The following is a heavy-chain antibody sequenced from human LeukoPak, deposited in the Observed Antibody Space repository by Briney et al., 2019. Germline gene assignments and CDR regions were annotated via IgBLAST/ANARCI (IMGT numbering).Heavy chain of an antibody. D-gene: IGHD6-19*01. J-gene: IGHJ4*02. V-gene: IGHV3-23*01. Sequence: GGSLRLSCAASGFTFSSYAMSWVRQAPGKGPQWVSTISGSGGSTYHADSVKGRFTISRDNSKNTLYLQMNSLRAEDTAVYYCARSSVGNWGQGTLVTVSS. CDR1: GFTFSSYA. CDR2: ISGSGGST. CDR3: ARSSVGN.